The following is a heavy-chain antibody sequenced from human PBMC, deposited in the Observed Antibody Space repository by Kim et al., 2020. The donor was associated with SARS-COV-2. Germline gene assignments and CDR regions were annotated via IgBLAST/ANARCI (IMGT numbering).Heavy chain of an antibody. CDR3: ARGRGGISMLVVVITAAENSCGY. CDR2: INHRGST. J-gene: IGHJ4*02. V-gene: IGHV4-34*01. CDR1: GGSFSDYS. Sequence: SETLSLTCAVYGGSFSDYSWSWIRQPPGKGLEWIGEINHRGSTNYNPSLKSRVTISVDTSKNQFSLKLSSVTAADTAVYYCARGRGGISMLVVVITAAENSCGYGGRGTLVTVSS. D-gene: IGHD3-22*01.